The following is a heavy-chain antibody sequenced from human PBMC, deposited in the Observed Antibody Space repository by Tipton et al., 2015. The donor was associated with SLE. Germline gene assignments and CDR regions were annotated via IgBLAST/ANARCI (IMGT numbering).Heavy chain of an antibody. J-gene: IGHJ3*02. CDR3: ARDWNFWSGPGAFDI. V-gene: IGHV4-61*09. Sequence: TLSLTCTVSGGSISSGSYYWSWIRQPAGKGLEWIGHIYTSGSTNYNPSLNSRVTISLDTSKNQLSLKLSSVTAADTAVYYCARDWNFWSGPGAFDIWGQGTMVTVSS. CDR2: IYTSGST. CDR1: GGSISSGSYY. D-gene: IGHD3-3*01.